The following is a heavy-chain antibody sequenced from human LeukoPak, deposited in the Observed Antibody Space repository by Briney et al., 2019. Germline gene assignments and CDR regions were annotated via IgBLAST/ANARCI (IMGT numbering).Heavy chain of an antibody. J-gene: IGHJ4*02. Sequence: PGGSLRLSCAASGFTFRGYWMTWVRQSPVKGVEGVATINQDGSQKYYVDSVKGRFTISRDNAKNSLYLQMNSLRAEDTAVFYCARSPNIAVAGGAYWGQGTPVTVSS. CDR2: INQDGSQK. V-gene: IGHV3-7*01. CDR3: ARSPNIAVAGGAY. CDR1: GFTFRGYW. D-gene: IGHD6-19*01.